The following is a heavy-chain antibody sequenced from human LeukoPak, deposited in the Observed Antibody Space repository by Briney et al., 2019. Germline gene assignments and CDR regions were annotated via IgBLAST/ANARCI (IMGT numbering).Heavy chain of an antibody. CDR2: IYYSGST. CDR3: ARHLRYPNVAVAGMDY. D-gene: IGHD6-19*01. J-gene: IGHJ4*02. V-gene: IGHV4-39*01. CDR1: GGSISSSSYY. Sequence: PSETLSLTCTVSGGSISSSSYYWGWIRQPPGKGLEWIGSIYYSGSTDYNPSLRSRVTISVDTSKIQFSLKLTSVTAADTAVYYCARHLRYPNVAVAGMDYWGQGALVTVSS.